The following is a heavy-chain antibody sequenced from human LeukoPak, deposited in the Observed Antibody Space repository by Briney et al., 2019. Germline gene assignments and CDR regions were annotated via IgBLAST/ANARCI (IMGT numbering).Heavy chain of an antibody. CDR2: INSDGSTT. J-gene: IGHJ4*02. V-gene: IGHV3-74*01. CDR3: TRNVLGYGDWDI. Sequence: GGSLRLSCAASGFTFSSYSMNWVRQAPGKGLVWVSRINSDGSTTDYADSVKGRFTISRDNAKNTLYLQMNSLRADDTAIYYCTRNVLGYGDWDIWGQGTLVTVSS. CDR1: GFTFSSYS. D-gene: IGHD4-17*01.